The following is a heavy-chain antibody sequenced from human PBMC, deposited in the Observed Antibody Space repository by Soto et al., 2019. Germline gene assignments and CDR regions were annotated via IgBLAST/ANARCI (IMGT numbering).Heavy chain of an antibody. D-gene: IGHD1-1*01. CDR1: GFTLSGST. V-gene: IGHV3-73*01. CDR2: IRTKANNYAT. CDR3: TRHVFGENDPPFDC. Sequence: GGSLRLSCVASGFTLSGSTMHWVRQVSGKGLEWVGRIRTKANNYATEYAASVKGRFTISRDDSENTAYLQMNSLQTEDTALYYCTRHVFGENDPPFDCWGQGTLVTVSS. J-gene: IGHJ4*02.